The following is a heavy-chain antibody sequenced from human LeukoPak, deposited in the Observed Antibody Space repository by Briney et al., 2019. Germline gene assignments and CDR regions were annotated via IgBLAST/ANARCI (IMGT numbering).Heavy chain of an antibody. Sequence: PGGSLRLSCAASGFAFSSYSMSWVRQAPRKGLEWVSSISSSSSYIYYAESVKGRFTISRDNAKNSLYLQMNSLRAEDTAVYYYARVRYCSSTNCYEHDYWGQGTLVTVSS. J-gene: IGHJ4*02. V-gene: IGHV3-21*01. CDR3: ARVRYCSSTNCYEHDY. CDR2: ISSSSSYI. D-gene: IGHD2-2*01. CDR1: GFAFSSYS.